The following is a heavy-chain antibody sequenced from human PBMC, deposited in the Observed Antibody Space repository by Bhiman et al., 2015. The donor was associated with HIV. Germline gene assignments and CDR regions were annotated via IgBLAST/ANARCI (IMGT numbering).Heavy chain of an antibody. V-gene: IGHV3-30-3*01. D-gene: IGHD2-15*01. CDR3: ARDGDSVVVPAVYYFDY. J-gene: IGHJ4*02. CDR1: GFSFSRYA. Sequence: QVQLVESGGGVVQPGKSLRLSCAASGFSFSRYAMHWVRQPPGKGLEWVAVISYDGSNEYYADSVKGRFTISRDNSKNTLYLQMNSLRVEDTAVYFCARDGDSVVVPAVYYFDYWGQGTLVTVSS. CDR2: ISYDGSNE.